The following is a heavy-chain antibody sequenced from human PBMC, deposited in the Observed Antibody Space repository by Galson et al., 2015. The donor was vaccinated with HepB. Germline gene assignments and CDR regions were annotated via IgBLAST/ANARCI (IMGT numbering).Heavy chain of an antibody. V-gene: IGHV1-18*04. J-gene: IGHJ6*02. Sequence: PVKVSCKASGYTDTSHGSSWVRQAPGQGLQWMGWISADNGNTNDAQKLQVRVTMTTDTSTSTPYMELRSLRSDDTAVYYCARGRAIDYDFWSGYYGYYYGMDVWGQGTTVTVSS. CDR2: ISADNGNT. CDR3: ARGRAIDYDFWSGYYGYYYGMDV. D-gene: IGHD3-3*01. CDR1: GYTDTSHG.